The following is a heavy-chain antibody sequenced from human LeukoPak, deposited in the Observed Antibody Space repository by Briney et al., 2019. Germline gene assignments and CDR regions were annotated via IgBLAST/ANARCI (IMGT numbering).Heavy chain of an antibody. V-gene: IGHV4-34*01. CDR3: ARRSAGDAFDI. J-gene: IGHJ3*02. Sequence: SETLSLTCAVYGGSFSGHYWSWIRQPPGKGLEWIGEINHSGSTNYNPSLKSRVTILVDTSKNQFSLKLSSVTAADTAVYYCARRSAGDAFDIWGQGTMVTVSS. CDR2: INHSGST. CDR1: GGSFSGHY.